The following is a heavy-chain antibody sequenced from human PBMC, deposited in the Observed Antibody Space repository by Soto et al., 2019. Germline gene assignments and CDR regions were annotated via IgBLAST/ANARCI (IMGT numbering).Heavy chain of an antibody. CDR3: ARCGSNWGYPYYYYMDV. V-gene: IGHV4-59*01. J-gene: IGHJ6*03. D-gene: IGHD7-27*01. CDR1: GGSISSYY. CDR2: IYYSGST. Sequence: SETLSLTCTVPGGSISSYYWSWIRQPPGKGLEWIGYIYYSGSTNYNPSLKSRVTISVDTSKNQFSLKLSSVTAADTAVYYCARCGSNWGYPYYYYMDVWGKGTTVTVSS.